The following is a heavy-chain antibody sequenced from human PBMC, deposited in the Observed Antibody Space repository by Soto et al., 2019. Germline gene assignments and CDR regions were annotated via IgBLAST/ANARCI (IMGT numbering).Heavy chain of an antibody. Sequence: QVQRVESGGGVVQPGRSLRLSCAASRFTFSSYGMHLVRQAPGKGLECVAVIWYDGSNRYYADSVKGRFTISRDNSKNTLYLQMNSLRAEDTAVYYCERGGAGETRDNYYYGMNGWGQGTKVTVSS. CDR3: ERGGAGETRDNYYYGMNG. V-gene: IGHV3-33*01. J-gene: IGHJ6*02. CDR1: RFTFSSYG. CDR2: IWYDGSNR. D-gene: IGHD1-26*01.